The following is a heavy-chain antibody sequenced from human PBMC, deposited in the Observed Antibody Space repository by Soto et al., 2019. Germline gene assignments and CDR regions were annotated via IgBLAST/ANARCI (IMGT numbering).Heavy chain of an antibody. CDR2: IYYSGST. CDR3: ARGGSRFLEWSPYYYYYGMDV. D-gene: IGHD3-3*01. Sequence: PSETLSLTCTVSGGSISSGDYYWSWIRQPPGKGLEWIGYIYYSGSTYYNPSLKSRVTISVDTSKNQFSLKLSSVTAADTAVYYCARGGSRFLEWSPYYYYYGMDVRGQGTTVTVSS. J-gene: IGHJ6*02. CDR1: GGSISSGDYY. V-gene: IGHV4-30-4*01.